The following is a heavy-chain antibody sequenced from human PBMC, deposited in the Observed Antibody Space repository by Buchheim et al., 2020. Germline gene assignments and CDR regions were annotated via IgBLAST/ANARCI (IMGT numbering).Heavy chain of an antibody. J-gene: IGHJ5*02. CDR2: IYYSGST. D-gene: IGHD3-3*01. V-gene: IGHV4-31*03. Sequence: QVQLQESGPGLVKPSQTLSLTCTVSGGSISSGGYYWSWIRQHPGKGLEWIGYIYYSGSTYYNPSLKSRVTISVDKCKNQLSLKLSSVTAADTAVYYCARFGKTFGVVISDWFDPWGQGTL. CDR3: ARFGKTFGVVISDWFDP. CDR1: GGSISSGGYY.